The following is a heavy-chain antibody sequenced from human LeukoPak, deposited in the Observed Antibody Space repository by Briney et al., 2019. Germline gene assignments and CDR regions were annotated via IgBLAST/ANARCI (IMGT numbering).Heavy chain of an antibody. Sequence: SETLSLACTVSGGSIRSSTYYWGWIRQPPGKGLEWIGSIYYSGSTYYNPSLKSRVTISVDTSKNQFSLKLSSVTAADTAVYYCARDPDPYYYDSSGYYEARDAFDIWGQGTMVTVSS. CDR3: ARDPDPYYYDSSGYYEARDAFDI. D-gene: IGHD3-22*01. V-gene: IGHV4-39*07. J-gene: IGHJ3*02. CDR1: GGSIRSSTYY. CDR2: IYYSGST.